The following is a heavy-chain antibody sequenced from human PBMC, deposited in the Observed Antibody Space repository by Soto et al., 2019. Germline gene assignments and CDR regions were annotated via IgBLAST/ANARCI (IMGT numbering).Heavy chain of an antibody. CDR2: IMPIFGTSGTA. D-gene: IGHD6-19*01. CDR1: GGTFSDYV. V-gene: IGHV1-69*01. J-gene: IGHJ6*02. CDR3: ATTLGPGVVVAEDYGYYYGMDV. Sequence: QVQLVQSGAEVRKPGSSVKVSCKASGGTFSDYVFSWVRQAPGQGLEWMGGIMPIFGTSGTANYAQKVQGRVTITADESTSTAYMELTSLRSEDTAVYYCATTLGPGVVVAEDYGYYYGMDVWGQGTTVTVSS.